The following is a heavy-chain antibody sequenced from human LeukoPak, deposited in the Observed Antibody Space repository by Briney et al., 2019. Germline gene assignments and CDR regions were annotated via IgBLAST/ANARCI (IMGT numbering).Heavy chain of an antibody. Sequence: ASVKVSCKASGYTFSDYYIHWVRQAPGQGLEWMGWINPNSGGTNYAQKFQGRVTMTRDTSISTAYMELSRLRSDDTVVYYCARDGSSWYPAYYFDYWGQGTLVTVSS. CDR3: ARDGSSWYPAYYFDY. D-gene: IGHD6-13*01. CDR1: GYTFSDYY. V-gene: IGHV1-2*02. CDR2: INPNSGGT. J-gene: IGHJ4*02.